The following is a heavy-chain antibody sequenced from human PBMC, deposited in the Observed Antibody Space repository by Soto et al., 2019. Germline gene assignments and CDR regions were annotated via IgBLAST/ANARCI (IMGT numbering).Heavy chain of an antibody. CDR2: IYWDDDK. D-gene: IGHD3-10*01. V-gene: IGHV2-5*02. J-gene: IGHJ4*02. Sequence: QITLKESGPTLVKPTQTLTLTCTFSGSSLSTSGAGVGWIRQSPGKALEWLAFIYWDDDKRSSSSLKSSPTIIKHTSKIQVVLTRTNMDPVDTATYYCAHHPYYGLGTYSFDYWGQGILVTVSS. CDR3: AHHPYYGLGTYSFDY. CDR1: GSSLSTSGAG.